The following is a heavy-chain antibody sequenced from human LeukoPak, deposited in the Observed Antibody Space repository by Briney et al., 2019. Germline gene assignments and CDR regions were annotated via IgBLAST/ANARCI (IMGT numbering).Heavy chain of an antibody. CDR3: ARVYLERLTAGYFDH. CDR2: ISGSGGST. Sequence: GGSLRLSCAASGFTFSDHYMDWVRQAPGKGLEWVSAISGSGGSTYYADSVKGRFTISRDNSKSTLYLQMNSLRDDDSAAYFCARVYLERLTAGYFDHWGQGTQVTVSP. V-gene: IGHV3-23*01. D-gene: IGHD2-8*01. CDR1: GFTFSDHY. J-gene: IGHJ4*02.